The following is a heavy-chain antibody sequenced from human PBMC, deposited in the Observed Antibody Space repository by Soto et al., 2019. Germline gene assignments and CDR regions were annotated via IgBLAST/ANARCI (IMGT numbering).Heavy chain of an antibody. CDR2: IKSKTDGGTT. CDR3: TTLPGGVVVAATQTDYFDY. CDR1: GFTFSNAW. Sequence: GGSLRLSCAASGFTFSNAWMNWVRQAPGKGLEWVGRIKSKTDGGTTDYAAPVKGRFTISRDDSKNTLYLQMNSLKTEDTAVYYCTTLPGGVVVAATQTDYFDYWGQGTLVTVSS. V-gene: IGHV3-15*07. J-gene: IGHJ4*02. D-gene: IGHD2-15*01.